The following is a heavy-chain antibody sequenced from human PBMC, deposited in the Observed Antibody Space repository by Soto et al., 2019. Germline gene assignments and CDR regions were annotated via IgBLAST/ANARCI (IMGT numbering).Heavy chain of an antibody. V-gene: IGHV3-72*01. Sequence: VQLVESGGGLVQPGGSLRLSCAASGSTFSDHYMDWVRQAPGKGLEWVGRSGNRANSDTTEYGSSVKGRFTISRDDSKNSMYLQMNSLETEDTAVYYCTRGYSGIDIYAFDIWGQGTLVTVSA. J-gene: IGHJ3*02. CDR2: SGNRANSDTT. D-gene: IGHD1-26*01. CDR3: TRGYSGIDIYAFDI. CDR1: GSTFSDHY.